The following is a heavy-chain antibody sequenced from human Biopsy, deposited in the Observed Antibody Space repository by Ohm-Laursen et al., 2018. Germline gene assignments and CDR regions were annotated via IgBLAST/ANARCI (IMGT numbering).Heavy chain of an antibody. CDR2: RIPYFNTI. J-gene: IGHJ3*01. CDR3: VEGQRGPPIGVTVPGDAFDL. CDR1: GVTFDTYA. Sequence: SSVKVSCKASGVTFDTYAFGWVRQAPGQGLEWMGGRIPYFNTIYYARNFQDRAVITADRSARTTDMQLSGLRPDDTAVYYCVEGQRGPPIGVTVPGDAFDLWGPGAMVTVSP. D-gene: IGHD1-1*01. V-gene: IGHV1-69*01.